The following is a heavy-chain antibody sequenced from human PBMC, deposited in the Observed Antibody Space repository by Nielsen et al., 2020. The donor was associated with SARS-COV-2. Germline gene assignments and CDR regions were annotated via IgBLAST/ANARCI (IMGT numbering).Heavy chain of an antibody. CDR3: ARDLRITMISTGAFDI. V-gene: IGHV3-23*01. CDR1: GFTFSSYA. CDR2: ISGSGGST. J-gene: IGHJ3*02. Sequence: GESLKISCAASGFTFSSYAMSWVRQAPGKGLEWVSAISGSGGSTYYADSVKGRFTISRDNSKNTLYLQMNSLRAEDTAVYYCARDLRITMISTGAFDIWGQGTMVTVSS. D-gene: IGHD3-22*01.